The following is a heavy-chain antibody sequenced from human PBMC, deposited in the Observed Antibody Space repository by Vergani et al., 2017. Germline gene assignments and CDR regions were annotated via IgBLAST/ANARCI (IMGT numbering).Heavy chain of an antibody. V-gene: IGHV4-31*03. CDR1: GDSISSGGYY. Sequence: QMQLQESGPGLVKPSQTLSLTCTVSGDSISSGGYYWSWIRQHPGKGLEWIGYIYYSGSTYYNPSLKSRVTISVDTSKNQFSLKLSSVTAADTAVYYCARAFLWFGELFNWFDPWGQGTLVTVSS. CDR2: IYYSGST. D-gene: IGHD3-10*01. J-gene: IGHJ5*02. CDR3: ARAFLWFGELFNWFDP.